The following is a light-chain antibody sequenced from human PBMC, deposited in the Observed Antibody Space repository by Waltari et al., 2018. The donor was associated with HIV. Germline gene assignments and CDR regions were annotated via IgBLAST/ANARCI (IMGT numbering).Light chain of an antibody. Sequence: QSALTQPASVSGSPGQSITIFCTGTSSDVGGYNYVSWYQQHPGKPPKLMIYEVSNRPSGVSSRFSGSKSGNTASLTISGLQAEDEADYYCSSYTSSSTPYVFGTGTKVTVL. CDR1: SSDVGGYNY. CDR2: EVS. CDR3: SSYTSSSTPYV. V-gene: IGLV2-14*01. J-gene: IGLJ1*01.